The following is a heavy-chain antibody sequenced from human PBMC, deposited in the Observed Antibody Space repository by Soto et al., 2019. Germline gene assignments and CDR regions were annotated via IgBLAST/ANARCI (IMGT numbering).Heavy chain of an antibody. V-gene: IGHV1-18*01. CDR3: ARGRYGDY. CDR2: ISAHNGNT. D-gene: IGHD4-17*01. J-gene: IGHJ4*02. CDR1: GYIFTSYV. Sequence: QAHLVQSGPEVKKPGASVKVSCKGSGYIFTSYVIAWVRQAPGQGLEWMGWISAHNGNTEYAQKLQGRVTVTRDTSTSTAYLELRSLRSDDTALYYCARGRYGDYWGQGALVTVSS.